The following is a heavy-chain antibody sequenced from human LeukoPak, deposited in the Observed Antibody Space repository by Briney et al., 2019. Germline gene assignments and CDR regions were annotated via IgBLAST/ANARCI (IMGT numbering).Heavy chain of an antibody. CDR2: ISSSSSTI. V-gene: IGHV3-48*02. J-gene: IGHJ4*02. D-gene: IGHD4-23*01. Sequence: GGSLRLSCAASGFTFSSYSMNWVRQAPGKGLEWVSYISSSSSTIYYADSVKGRFTISRDNAKNSLYLQMNSLRDEDTAVYYCAREPLYGGNYGFDYRGQGTLVTVSS. CDR3: AREPLYGGNYGFDY. CDR1: GFTFSSYS.